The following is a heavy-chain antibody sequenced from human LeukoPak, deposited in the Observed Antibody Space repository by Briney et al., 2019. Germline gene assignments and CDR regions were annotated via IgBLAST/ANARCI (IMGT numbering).Heavy chain of an antibody. CDR3: ARDEGVPAASFDY. D-gene: IGHD2-2*01. V-gene: IGHV1-69*05. Sequence: SVKVSCKASGGTFSSYAISWVRQAPGQGLEWMGRTIPIFGTANYAQKFQGRVTITTDESTSTAYMELSSLRSEDTAVYYCARDEGVPAASFDYWGQGTLVTVSS. J-gene: IGHJ4*02. CDR2: TIPIFGTA. CDR1: GGTFSSYA.